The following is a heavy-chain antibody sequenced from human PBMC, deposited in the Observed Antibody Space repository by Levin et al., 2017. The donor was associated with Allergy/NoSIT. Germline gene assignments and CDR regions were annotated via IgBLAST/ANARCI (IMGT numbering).Heavy chain of an antibody. CDR2: ISWNSGSI. Sequence: QSGGSLRLSCAASGFTFDDYAMHWVRQAPGKGLEWVSGISWNSGSIGYADSVKGRFTISRDNAKNSLYLQMNSLRAEDTALYYCAKELTRYDFWSGLFDPWGQGTLVTVSS. V-gene: IGHV3-9*01. J-gene: IGHJ5*02. D-gene: IGHD3-3*01. CDR1: GFTFDDYA. CDR3: AKELTRYDFWSGLFDP.